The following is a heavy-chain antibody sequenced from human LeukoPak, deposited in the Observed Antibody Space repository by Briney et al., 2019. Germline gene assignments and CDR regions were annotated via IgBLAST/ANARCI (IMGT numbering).Heavy chain of an antibody. D-gene: IGHD2-2*03. J-gene: IGHJ6*03. V-gene: IGHV1-18*01. CDR3: ARVDIVVVPAARTYYYYYMDV. CDR1: GYTFTSYG. CDR2: ISAYNGNT. Sequence: ASVKVSCKXSGYTFTSYGISWVRQAPGQGLEWMGWISAYNGNTNYAQKLQGRVTMTTDTSTSTAYMELRSLRSDDTAVYYCARVDIVVVPAARTYYYYYMDVWGKGTTVTVSS.